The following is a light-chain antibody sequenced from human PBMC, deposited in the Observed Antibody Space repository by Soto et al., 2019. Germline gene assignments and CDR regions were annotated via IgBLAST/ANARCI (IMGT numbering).Light chain of an antibody. Sequence: EIVLTQSPATLSLSPGERATLSCRASQSVSSHLAWFQQRPGQAPRLLIYDSSNRATGIPARFSGSGSGTDFTLTISSLEPEDFAVYYFQQRSNSITFGQGTRLENK. CDR3: QQRSNSIT. V-gene: IGKV3-11*01. CDR2: DSS. CDR1: QSVSSH. J-gene: IGKJ5*01.